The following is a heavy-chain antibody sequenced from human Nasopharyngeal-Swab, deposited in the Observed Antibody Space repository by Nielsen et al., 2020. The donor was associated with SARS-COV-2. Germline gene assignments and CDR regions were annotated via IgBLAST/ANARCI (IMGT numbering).Heavy chain of an antibody. CDR3: ARDTRMSYYHYYGMDV. CDR2: MNPNSGNT. V-gene: IGHV1-8*01. Sequence: ASVKVSCKASGYTFTSYDINWVRQATGQGFEWMGWMNPNSGNTGYAQKFQGRVTMTRNTSISTAYMELSSLRSEDTAVYYCARDTRMSYYHYYGMDVWGQGTTVTVSS. CDR1: GYTFTSYD. J-gene: IGHJ6*02. D-gene: IGHD2-15*01.